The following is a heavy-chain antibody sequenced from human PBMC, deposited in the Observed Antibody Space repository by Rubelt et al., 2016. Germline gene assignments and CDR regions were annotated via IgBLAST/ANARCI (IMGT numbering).Heavy chain of an antibody. CDR3: AHSRIAANFDY. V-gene: IGHV2-5*02. J-gene: IGHJ4*02. D-gene: IGHD6-13*01. Sequence: QITLKESGPTLVKPTQTLTLTCTFSGFSLSTSGVGVGCIRQPPGQALECLALIYWDDDKRYSPSLKSRLTITKDTSKNQVVLTMTNMDPVDTATYYCAHSRIAANFDYWGQGTLVTVSS. CDR1: GFSLSTSGVG. CDR2: IYWDDDK.